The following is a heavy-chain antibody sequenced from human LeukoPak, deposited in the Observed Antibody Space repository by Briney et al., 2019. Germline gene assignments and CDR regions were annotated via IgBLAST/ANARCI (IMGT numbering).Heavy chain of an antibody. J-gene: IGHJ4*02. CDR3: ARFSYGPGYFDY. Sequence: SETLSLTCTVSGGSISSYYWSWLRQPPGEGLEWIGYIYNSESTSYNPSLKSRVTISVDTSKSQSSLKLSSVTAADTAVYYCARFSYGPGYFDYWGQGTLVTVSS. CDR1: GGSISSYY. V-gene: IGHV4-59*01. D-gene: IGHD5-18*01. CDR2: IYNSEST.